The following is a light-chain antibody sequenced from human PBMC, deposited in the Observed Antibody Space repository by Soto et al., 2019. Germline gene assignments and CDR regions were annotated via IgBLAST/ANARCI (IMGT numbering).Light chain of an antibody. J-gene: IGKJ1*01. Sequence: DIQMTQSPSSVSASVGDRVTITCRASQDVSSWLAWYQQKPGKAPQVLIYAASNLQSGVPSRFSGSGSGPDFTLTISSLQPEDSATYYCQQGNNFPPTFGQGTKVDI. V-gene: IGKV1-12*01. CDR3: QQGNNFPPT. CDR2: AAS. CDR1: QDVSSW.